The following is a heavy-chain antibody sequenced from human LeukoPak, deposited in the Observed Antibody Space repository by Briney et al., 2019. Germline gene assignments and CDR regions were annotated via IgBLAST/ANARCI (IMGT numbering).Heavy chain of an antibody. D-gene: IGHD6-13*01. CDR3: ARGQAAAGQSQYYFDY. V-gene: IGHV4-34*01. Sequence: SETLPLTCAVYGGSFSGYYWSWIRQPPGKGLEWIGEINHSGGTNYNPSLKSRVTISVDTSKNQFSLKLSSVTAADTAVYYCARGQAAAGQSQYYFDYWGQGTLVTVSS. CDR1: GGSFSGYY. J-gene: IGHJ4*02. CDR2: INHSGGT.